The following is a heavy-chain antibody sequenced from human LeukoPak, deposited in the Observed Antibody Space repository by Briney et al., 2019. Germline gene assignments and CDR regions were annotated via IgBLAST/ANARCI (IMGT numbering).Heavy chain of an antibody. CDR3: AKSRYSGWQLNDY. D-gene: IGHD5-12*01. V-gene: IGHV3-30*18. J-gene: IGHJ4*02. Sequence: GRSLRLSCAASGFTFSSYGMHWVGQAPGKGLEWVAVISYDGSNKDYADSVKGRFTISRDNSKNTLYLQMNSLRAEDTAVYYCAKSRYSGWQLNDYWGQGTLVTVSS. CDR1: GFTFSSYG. CDR2: ISYDGSNK.